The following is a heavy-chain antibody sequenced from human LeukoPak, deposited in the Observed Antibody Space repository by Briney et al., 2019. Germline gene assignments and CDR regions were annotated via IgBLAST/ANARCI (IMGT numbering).Heavy chain of an antibody. CDR2: IYYSGST. D-gene: IGHD3-9*01. CDR1: GGSISSYY. CDR3: ARRHYDILTGDSGAFDI. J-gene: IGHJ3*02. V-gene: IGHV4-59*01. Sequence: SETLSLTCTVSGGSISSYYWSWIRQPPGKGLEWIGYIYYSGSTNYNPSLKSRVTISVDTSKNQFSLKLSSVTAADTAVYYCARRHYDILTGDSGAFDIWGQGTMVTVSS.